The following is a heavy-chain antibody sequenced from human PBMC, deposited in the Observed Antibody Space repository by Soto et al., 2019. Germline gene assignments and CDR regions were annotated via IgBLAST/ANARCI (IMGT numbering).Heavy chain of an antibody. CDR1: GFTFSDST. Sequence: EVPLVESGGGLVQPGGSLKLSCAASGFTFSDSTLHWVRQASGEGLEWVGRIRSKANGYATVYDASLKGRFTISSDDSKNTADLEMSSVKSEDTAVYESTSDVGDSGKYRGAFDVWGRGRKVTVSS. CDR2: IRSKANGYAT. J-gene: IGHJ3*01. V-gene: IGHV3-73*02. CDR3: TSDVGDSGKYRGAFDV. D-gene: IGHD1-26*01.